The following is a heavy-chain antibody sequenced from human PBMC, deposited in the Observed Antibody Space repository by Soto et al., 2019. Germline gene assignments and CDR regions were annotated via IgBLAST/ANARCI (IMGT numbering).Heavy chain of an antibody. J-gene: IGHJ4*02. CDR1: GGSFSGYY. CDR3: ARGYRRLRLGELSLGY. CDR2: INHSGST. V-gene: IGHV4-34*01. Sequence: QVQLQQWGAGLLKPSETLSLTCAVYGGSFSGYYWSWIRQPPGKGLEWNGEINHSGSTNYNPSLKSRVTISVDTSKNQFSLKLSSVTAADTAVYYCARGYRRLRLGELSLGYWGQGTLVTVSS. D-gene: IGHD3-16*02.